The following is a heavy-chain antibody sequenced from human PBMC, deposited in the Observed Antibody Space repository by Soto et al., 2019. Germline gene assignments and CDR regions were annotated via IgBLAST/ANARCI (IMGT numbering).Heavy chain of an antibody. CDR3: ARAGYSGSYSGYFDY. CDR1: GGSISSGGYS. V-gene: IGHV4-30-2*01. J-gene: IGHJ4*02. D-gene: IGHD1-26*01. Sequence: SETLSLTCAVSGGSISSGGYSWSWIRQPPGKGLEWIGYIYHSGSTYYNPSLKSRVTISVDRSKNQFSLKLSSVAAADTAVYYCARAGYSGSYSGYFDYWGQGTLVTVSS. CDR2: IYHSGST.